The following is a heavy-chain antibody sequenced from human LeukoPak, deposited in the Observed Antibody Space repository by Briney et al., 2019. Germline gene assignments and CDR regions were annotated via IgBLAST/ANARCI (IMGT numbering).Heavy chain of an antibody. D-gene: IGHD4-23*01. J-gene: IGHJ4*02. CDR1: GGTCSSHD. Sequence: ASVKVSCKASGGTCSSHDISWVRQAPGQGLEWMGGITPIFGTAVYAQKFQGRVTITAVESMSTVYMELSSLRSEDTAIYYCARGWLAETTVVTPYNYWGQGTLVTVSS. CDR2: ITPIFGTA. CDR3: ARGWLAETTVVTPYNY. V-gene: IGHV1-69*13.